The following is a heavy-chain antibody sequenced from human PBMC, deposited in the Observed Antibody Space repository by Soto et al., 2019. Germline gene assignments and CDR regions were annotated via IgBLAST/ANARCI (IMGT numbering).Heavy chain of an antibody. J-gene: IGHJ5*02. Sequence: GGSLRLSCAASGFTFSSYSLSWVRQAPGKGLEWVSAISGSGGSTYYADSVKGRFTISRDNSKNTLYLQMNSLRAEDTAVYYCASHHIVVVIASNWFDPWGQGTLVTVSS. CDR1: GFTFSSYS. V-gene: IGHV3-23*01. CDR3: ASHHIVVVIASNWFDP. D-gene: IGHD2-21*01. CDR2: ISGSGGST.